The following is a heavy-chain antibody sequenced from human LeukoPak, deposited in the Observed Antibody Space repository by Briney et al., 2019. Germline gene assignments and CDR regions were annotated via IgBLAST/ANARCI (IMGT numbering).Heavy chain of an antibody. V-gene: IGHV3-9*01. J-gene: IGHJ6*02. D-gene: IGHD1-26*01. Sequence: PGGSLRLSCAASGFTFADYAMHWVRQAPGKGLEWVSGISWNSGSIGYADSVKGRFTIFRDNAKNSLYLQMNSLRAEDTALYYCAKDFHSGSYCFYGMDVWGQGTTVTVSS. CDR3: AKDFHSGSYCFYGMDV. CDR2: ISWNSGSI. CDR1: GFTFADYA.